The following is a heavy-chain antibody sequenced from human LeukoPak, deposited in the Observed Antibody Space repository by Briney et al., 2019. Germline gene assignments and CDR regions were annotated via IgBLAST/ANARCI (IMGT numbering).Heavy chain of an antibody. D-gene: IGHD6-19*01. CDR3: ARDQAVAGRDNWFDP. V-gene: IGHV7-4-1*02. CDR2: INTYTGNP. J-gene: IGHJ5*02. Sequence: GASVKLSCKASGYTFTRYAVNWVRQASGQGPEWMGWINTYTGNPTYAQGFTGRFVFSLDTSVTTACLQISSLKAEDTAVYYCARDQAVAGRDNWFDPWGQGTLVTVSS. CDR1: GYTFTRYA.